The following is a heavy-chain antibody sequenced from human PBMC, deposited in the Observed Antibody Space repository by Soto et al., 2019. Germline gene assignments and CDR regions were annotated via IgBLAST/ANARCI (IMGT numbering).Heavy chain of an antibody. CDR3: ARQVTPYTTSWYTIDY. D-gene: IGHD6-13*01. CDR2: IIAYNGKT. V-gene: IGHV1-18*01. Sequence: QVQLVQSGAEVKKPGASVKVSCKTSGYTFTNYGITWVRQAPGQGLECMGWIIAYNGKTNYAQNFQGRVTMTTDTSTSTACMELRNLRSDDTALYYCARQVTPYTTSWYTIDYWGQGTLVTVSS. CDR1: GYTFTNYG. J-gene: IGHJ4*02.